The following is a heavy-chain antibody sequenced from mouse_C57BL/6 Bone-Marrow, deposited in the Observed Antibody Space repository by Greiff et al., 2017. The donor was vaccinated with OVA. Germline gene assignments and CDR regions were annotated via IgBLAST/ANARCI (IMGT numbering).Heavy chain of an antibody. V-gene: IGHV5-4*01. CDR1: GFTFSSYA. J-gene: IGHJ1*03. Sequence: EVQGVESGGGLVKPGGSLKLSCAASGFTFSSYAMSWVRQTPEKRLEWVATISDGGSYTYYPDNVKGRFTISRDNAKNNLYLQMGHLKSKDTAMYYCARDEITTRYCDVWGTGTTVTVSS. CDR2: ISDGGSYT. CDR3: ARDEITTRYCDV. D-gene: IGHD1-1*01.